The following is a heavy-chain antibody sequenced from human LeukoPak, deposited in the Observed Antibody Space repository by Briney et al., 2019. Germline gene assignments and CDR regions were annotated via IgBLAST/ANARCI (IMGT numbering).Heavy chain of an antibody. D-gene: IGHD6-6*01. Sequence: GGSLRLSCAASGFTFSSYGMHWVRQAPGKGLEWVAFIRYDGSNKYYADSVKGRFTISRDNSKNTLYLQMNSLRAEDTAVYYCAKGLAARTLYYFDYWGQGTLVTVSS. CDR3: AKGLAARTLYYFDY. CDR1: GFTFSSYG. J-gene: IGHJ4*02. CDR2: IRYDGSNK. V-gene: IGHV3-30*02.